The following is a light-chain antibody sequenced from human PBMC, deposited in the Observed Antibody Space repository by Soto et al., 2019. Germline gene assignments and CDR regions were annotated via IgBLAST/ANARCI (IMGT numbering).Light chain of an antibody. CDR3: QVWDSGSAHVL. CDR1: NIGSKG. J-gene: IGLJ2*01. V-gene: IGLV3-21*01. Sequence: SYELTQPPSVSVAPGETARISCGGNNIGSKGVHWYQQKPGQAPVLVIYSDTDLPPVIPERFSGSNSANMATLTISRVEAGDEAEYYCQVWDSGSAHVLFGGGTKLTGL. CDR2: SDT.